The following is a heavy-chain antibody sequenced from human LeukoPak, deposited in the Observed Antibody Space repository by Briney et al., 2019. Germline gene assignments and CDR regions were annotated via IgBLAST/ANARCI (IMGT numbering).Heavy chain of an antibody. CDR3: ASTNTFDY. CDR2: IKLDGSQK. Sequence: GGSLRLSCAASGFTFSSYAMSWVRQAPGKGLEWVANIKLDGSQKNYVHSVKGRFSISRDNAKNSLYLQMSNLRAEDTAMYYCASTNTFDYWGQGVLVTVSS. V-gene: IGHV3-7*01. D-gene: IGHD5-12*01. CDR1: GFTFSSYA. J-gene: IGHJ4*02.